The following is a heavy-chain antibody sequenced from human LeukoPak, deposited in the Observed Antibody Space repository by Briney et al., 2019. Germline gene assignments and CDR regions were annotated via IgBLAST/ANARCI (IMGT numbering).Heavy chain of an antibody. V-gene: IGHV4-39*01. CDR2: IYYSGST. J-gene: IGHJ6*03. CDR3: ARCMVRGNFYYMDV. D-gene: IGHD3-10*01. CDR1: GGSISSSSCY. Sequence: SETLSLTCTVSGGSISSSSCYWGWIRQPPWNGLEWIGSIYYSGSTYYNPSLKSRVTISVDTSKNQFSLKLSSVTAADTAVYYCARCMVRGNFYYMDVWGKGTTVTVSS.